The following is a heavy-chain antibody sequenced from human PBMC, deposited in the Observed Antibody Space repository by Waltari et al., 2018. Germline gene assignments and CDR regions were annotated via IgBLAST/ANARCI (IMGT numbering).Heavy chain of an antibody. CDR1: GGSFSGYY. CDR2: INHSGST. J-gene: IGHJ5*02. D-gene: IGHD2-15*01. CDR3: ARRGRRNYWFDP. V-gene: IGHV4-34*01. Sequence: QVQLQQWGAGLLKPSETLSLTCAVYGGSFSGYYWIWIRQPPGKGLEWIGEINHSGSTNYNPSLKSRVTISVETSKNQFSLKLSSVTAADTAVYYCARRGRRNYWFDPWGQGTLVTVSS.